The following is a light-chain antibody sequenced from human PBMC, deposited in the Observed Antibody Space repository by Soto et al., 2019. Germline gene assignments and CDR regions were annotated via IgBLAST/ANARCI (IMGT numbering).Light chain of an antibody. J-gene: IGKJ2*01. V-gene: IGKV3-20*01. CDR3: QHYGSLPPYN. CDR2: DAS. CDR1: QSVSSSY. Sequence: EIVLTQSPGTLSLSPGERATLSCRASQSVSSSYLAWYQQKPGQAPRLLIYDASNRATGIPARFSGSGSGTDFTLTISRLEPEDFAVYYCQHYGSLPPYNFGRGTKVDIK.